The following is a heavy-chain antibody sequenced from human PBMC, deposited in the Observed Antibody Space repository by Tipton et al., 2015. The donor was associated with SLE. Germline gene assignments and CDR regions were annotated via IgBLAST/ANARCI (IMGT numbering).Heavy chain of an antibody. Sequence: TLSLTCTVSGGAIDSTTYYWGWIRQPPGKGLEWIGSIDYSGSTYYNPSLKSRVTTSVDTSKNQFSLKLSSVTAADTAVYYCARDSLGFDYWGQGTLVTVSS. CDR2: IDYSGST. D-gene: IGHD1-26*01. CDR1: GGAIDSTTYY. V-gene: IGHV4-39*07. J-gene: IGHJ4*02. CDR3: ARDSLGFDY.